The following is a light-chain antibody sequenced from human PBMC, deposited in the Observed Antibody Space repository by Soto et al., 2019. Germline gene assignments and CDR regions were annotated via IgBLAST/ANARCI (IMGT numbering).Light chain of an antibody. V-gene: IGLV1-40*01. CDR3: QSYDSSLSGWM. CDR2: GNN. J-gene: IGLJ3*02. CDR1: SSNIGAGYA. Sequence: QSVLTQPPPVSGAPGQRVTISCTGSSSNIGAGYAVHWYQQLPGTAPKLLIYGNNNRPSGVPDRFSGSKSGTSASLAITGLQAEDEADYYCQSYDSSLSGWMFGGGTKVTVL.